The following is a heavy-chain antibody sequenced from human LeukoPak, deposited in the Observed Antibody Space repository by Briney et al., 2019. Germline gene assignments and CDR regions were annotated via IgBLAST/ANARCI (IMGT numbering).Heavy chain of an antibody. J-gene: IGHJ6*02. CDR3: AKDLQRIQLWGHYYYYGMDV. D-gene: IGHD5-18*01. CDR1: GFTFSSYG. CDR2: ISYDGSNK. Sequence: TGRSLRLSCAASGFTFSSYGMHWVRQAPGKGLEWVAVISYDGSNKYYADSVKGRFTISRDNSKNTLYLQMNSLRAEDTAVYYCAKDLQRIQLWGHYYYYGMDVWGQGTTATVSS. V-gene: IGHV3-30*18.